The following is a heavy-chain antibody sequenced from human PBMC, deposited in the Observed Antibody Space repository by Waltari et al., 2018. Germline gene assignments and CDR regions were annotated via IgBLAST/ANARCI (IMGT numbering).Heavy chain of an antibody. J-gene: IGHJ3*02. CDR2: IYYRGST. V-gene: IGHV4-39*01. D-gene: IGHD4-17*01. Sequence: QLQLQESGPGLVKPSETLSLTCTVSGGSISSSTYYWGWIRRPPGKGLEWIGNIYYRGSTYYHPSLKSRVTISVDTSKNQFSLKLSSVTAADTAVYYCASLYGASDAFDIWGQGTMVTVSS. CDR3: ASLYGASDAFDI. CDR1: GGSISSSTYY.